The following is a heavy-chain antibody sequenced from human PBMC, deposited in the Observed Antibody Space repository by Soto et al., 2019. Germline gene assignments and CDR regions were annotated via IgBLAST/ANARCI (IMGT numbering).Heavy chain of an antibody. CDR1: GGSISSSRYY. V-gene: IGHV4-39*01. J-gene: IGHJ3*02. D-gene: IGHD2-15*01. CDR2: IYYSGST. Sequence: SETLSLTCTVSGGSISSSRYYWGWIRQPPGKGPEWIGSIYYSGSTYYNPSLKSRVTISVDTSKNQFSLKLSSVTATDTAVYYCARHSLQPGYCSDGSCPPGAFDIWGQGTMVTVSS. CDR3: ARHSLQPGYCSDGSCPPGAFDI.